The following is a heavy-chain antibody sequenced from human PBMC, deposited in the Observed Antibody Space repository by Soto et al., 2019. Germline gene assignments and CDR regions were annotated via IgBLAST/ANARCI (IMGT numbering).Heavy chain of an antibody. V-gene: IGHV4-59*01. Sequence: SETLSLTCTVSGGSISRYYWSWIRQPPGKGLEWIGNIYYSGSTNYNPSLKSRVTTSVDTSKNQFSLKVSSVTAADTAVYYCARDNYFDNWGQGTLVTVSS. CDR1: GGSISRYY. CDR3: ARDNYFDN. J-gene: IGHJ4*02. CDR2: IYYSGST.